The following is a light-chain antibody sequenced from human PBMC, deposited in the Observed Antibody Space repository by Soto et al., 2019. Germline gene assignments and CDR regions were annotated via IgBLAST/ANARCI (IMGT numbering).Light chain of an antibody. CDR3: QRYGSSPTYT. CDR1: QSVSSSY. V-gene: IGKV3-20*01. Sequence: EIVLTQSPGTLSLSPGERATLSCRASQSVSSSYLAWYQQKPGQAPRLLIYGASSRATGIPDRFSGSGSGTEFTFTLSILELEDVAVYYCQRYGSSPTYTFGQGTKLEIK. CDR2: GAS. J-gene: IGKJ2*01.